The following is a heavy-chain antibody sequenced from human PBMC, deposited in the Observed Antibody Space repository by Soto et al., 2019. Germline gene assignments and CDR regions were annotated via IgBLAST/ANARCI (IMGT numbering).Heavy chain of an antibody. J-gene: IGHJ4*02. Sequence: EVQLVEAGGGLVQPGGSLRLSCAASGFSFSSHWMHWIRQAPEKGLVWVSHINRDGSSTAYADSVKGRFTISRDNAKNTLYLQMDSLRADDTAVYYCAKTPISYGSSTSCYRYFDYWGRGTLVTVSS. D-gene: IGHD2-2*01. CDR2: INRDGSST. CDR1: GFSFSSHW. CDR3: AKTPISYGSSTSCYRYFDY. V-gene: IGHV3-74*01.